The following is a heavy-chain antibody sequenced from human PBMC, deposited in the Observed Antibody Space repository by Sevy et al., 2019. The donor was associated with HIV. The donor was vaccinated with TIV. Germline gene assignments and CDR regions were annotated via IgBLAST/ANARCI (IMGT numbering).Heavy chain of an antibody. CDR2: IIPIFGTA. CDR1: GGTFSSYA. D-gene: IGHD4-4*01. Sequence: VKVSCKASGGTFSSYAISWVRQAPGQGLEWMGGIIPIFGTANYAQKFQGRVTITADESTSTAYMELSSLRSEDTAVYYCARAGDYSKHYYYYYMDVWAKGTTVTVSS. V-gene: IGHV1-69*13. J-gene: IGHJ6*03. CDR3: ARAGDYSKHYYYYYMDV.